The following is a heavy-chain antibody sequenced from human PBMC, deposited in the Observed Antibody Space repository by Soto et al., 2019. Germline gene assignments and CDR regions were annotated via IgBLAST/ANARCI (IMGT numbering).Heavy chain of an antibody. J-gene: IGHJ4*02. D-gene: IGHD3-10*01. V-gene: IGHV3-15*01. CDR1: GFTVNNAW. CDR3: TTGGHYYGD. CDR2: IKSKTDGGTT. Sequence: EVQLVESGGDLVKPGGSLRLSCAASGFTVNNAWMSWVRQAPGKGLEWVGRIKSKTDGGTTEYDAPVKGSFTISRDDSKNTLLLKMNSLKVDESAVYYCTTGGHYYGDWGKGNLVNVSS.